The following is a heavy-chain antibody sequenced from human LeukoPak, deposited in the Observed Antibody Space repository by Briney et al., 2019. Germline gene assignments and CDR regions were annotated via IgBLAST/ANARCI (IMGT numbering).Heavy chain of an antibody. V-gene: IGHV3-30*03. J-gene: IGHJ5*02. Sequence: GGSLRLSWAASGFTFSSHGMHWVRQAPGKGLEWVADISYDGSNKYYADSVKGRFTISRDNSKNTLYLHMNSLRAEDTAVYYCAREPVTGTLNFFDPWGQGALVTVTS. CDR3: AREPVTGTLNFFDP. D-gene: IGHD6-19*01. CDR2: ISYDGSNK. CDR1: GFTFSSHG.